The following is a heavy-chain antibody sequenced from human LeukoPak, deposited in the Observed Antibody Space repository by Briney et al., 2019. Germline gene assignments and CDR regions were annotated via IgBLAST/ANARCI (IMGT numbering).Heavy chain of an antibody. CDR1: GFTFSTSG. Sequence: GGSLRLSCAASGFTFSTSGMSWVRQAPGKGLEWVSGISGSGDSIYYADSVKGRFTISRDNSKNTLSLQMDSLRAEGTAVYYCASAGILVYDAFDIWGQGTMVTVSS. J-gene: IGHJ3*02. CDR2: ISGSGDSI. CDR3: ASAGILVYDAFDI. D-gene: IGHD2-21*01. V-gene: IGHV3-23*01.